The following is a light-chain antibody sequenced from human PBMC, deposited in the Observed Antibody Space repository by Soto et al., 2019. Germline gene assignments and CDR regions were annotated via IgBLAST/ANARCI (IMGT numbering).Light chain of an antibody. Sequence: EVVMTQSPATLSVSPGERATLSCRASQSVNANLAWYQQKPGQAPRLLIHGASNRATGIPARFSGSGFGTEVILTISSLQSEDFAVYYCQQYNTWLWTFGQWTKVEI. CDR2: GAS. CDR3: QQYNTWLWT. J-gene: IGKJ1*01. CDR1: QSVNAN. V-gene: IGKV3-15*01.